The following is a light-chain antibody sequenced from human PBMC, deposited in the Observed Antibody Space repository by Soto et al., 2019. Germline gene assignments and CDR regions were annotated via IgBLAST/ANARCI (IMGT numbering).Light chain of an antibody. CDR3: QQLSNWPIT. J-gene: IGKJ5*01. V-gene: IGKV3-11*01. CDR1: QSVSSY. Sequence: EIVLTQSPATLSLSPGERATLSCRASQSVSSYLAWYQQKPGQAPRLLIYDASNRATGIPARFSGSGSGTDFTLTSSSLEPEDFAVYYCQQLSNWPITFGQGTRLEIK. CDR2: DAS.